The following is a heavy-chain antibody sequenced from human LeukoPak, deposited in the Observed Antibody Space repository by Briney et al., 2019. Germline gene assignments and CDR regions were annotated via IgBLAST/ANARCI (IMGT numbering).Heavy chain of an antibody. CDR2: ISYDGSNK. CDR3: ARLPPTNYYDSSGYYDFDY. CDR1: GFTFSSYA. D-gene: IGHD3-22*01. J-gene: IGHJ4*02. V-gene: IGHV3-30-3*01. Sequence: PGGSVSLFCAASGFTFSSYAMHWVRQAPGKGLECVAVISYDGSNKYYADSVKGRFTISRDNSKNTLYLQMNSLRAEDTAVYYCARLPPTNYYDSSGYYDFDYWGQGTLVTVSS.